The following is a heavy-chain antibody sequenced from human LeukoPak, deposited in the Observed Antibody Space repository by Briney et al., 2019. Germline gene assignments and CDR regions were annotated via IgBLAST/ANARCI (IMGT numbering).Heavy chain of an antibody. J-gene: IGHJ4*02. D-gene: IGHD3-3*01. CDR2: ISGSGSTI. Sequence: PGGSLRLSCAASGFTFSSYEMNWVRQAPGKGLEWVSYISGSGSTIYYADSVKGRFTISRDNAKNSLYLQMNSLRAEDTAVYYCAKGSNYDFWSGYRFDFWGQGTLVTVSS. CDR3: AKGSNYDFWSGYRFDF. V-gene: IGHV3-48*03. CDR1: GFTFSSYE.